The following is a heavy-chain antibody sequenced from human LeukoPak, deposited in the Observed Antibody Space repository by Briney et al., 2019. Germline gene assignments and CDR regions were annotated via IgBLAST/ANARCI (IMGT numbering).Heavy chain of an antibody. CDR2: INHSGST. CDR3: ARDDNWNYLRGGNFDY. CDR1: GGSFSGYY. Sequence: SETLSLTCAVYGGSFSGYYWSWIRQPPGKGLEWIGEINHSGSTNYNPSLKSRVTISVDTSKNQFSLKLSSVTAADTAVYYCARDDNWNYLRGGNFDYWGQGTLVTVSS. D-gene: IGHD1-7*01. J-gene: IGHJ4*02. V-gene: IGHV4-34*01.